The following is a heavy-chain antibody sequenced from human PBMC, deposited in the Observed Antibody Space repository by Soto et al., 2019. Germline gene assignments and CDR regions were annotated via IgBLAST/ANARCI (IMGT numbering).Heavy chain of an antibody. Sequence: ASVKVSCKASGYTFTSYYMHWVRQAPGQGLEWMGIINPSGGSTSYAQKFQGRVTMTRDTSTSTVYMELSSLRSEDTAVYYCARDRILGYYDSRGKTNNYYSYYGMDVWGQGTTVTVPS. V-gene: IGHV1-46*01. J-gene: IGHJ6*02. CDR1: GYTFTSYY. D-gene: IGHD3-22*01. CDR2: INPSGGST. CDR3: ARDRILGYYDSRGKTNNYYSYYGMDV.